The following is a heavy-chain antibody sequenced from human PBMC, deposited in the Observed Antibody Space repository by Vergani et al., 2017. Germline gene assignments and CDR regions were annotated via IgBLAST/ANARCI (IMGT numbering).Heavy chain of an antibody. Sequence: QVQLQESRPGLLKPSETLSLTCTVPGGSISSYYWSWIWQPPGKGLEWIGYIYYSGSTNYNPSLKSRVTISVDTSKKQFSLRLSSVTAADTAVYYCASIPYSVSWGWFDPWSQGTLVTVSS. V-gene: IGHV4-59*01. CDR1: GGSISSYY. CDR3: ASIPYSVSWGWFDP. J-gene: IGHJ5*02. D-gene: IGHD1-26*01. CDR2: IYYSGST.